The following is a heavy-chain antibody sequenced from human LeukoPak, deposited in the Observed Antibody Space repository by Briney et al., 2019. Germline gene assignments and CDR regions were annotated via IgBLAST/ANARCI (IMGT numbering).Heavy chain of an antibody. CDR2: IDPSDSET. D-gene: IGHD5-18*01. J-gene: IGHJ4*02. V-gene: IGHV5-51*01. CDR1: GYSSTSYW. Sequence: GESLKISCQASGYSSTSYWIGRVRQMPGKGLEWMGIIDPSDSETRYTPSFQGQVAISVDKSLTTADLQWNSLKASDTAMYYCARQTAMGRSGGYWGQGTLVTVSS. CDR3: ARQTAMGRSGGY.